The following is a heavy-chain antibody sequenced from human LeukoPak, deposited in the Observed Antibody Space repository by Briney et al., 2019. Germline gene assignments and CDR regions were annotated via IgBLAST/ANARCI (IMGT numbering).Heavy chain of an antibody. CDR3: AREPKGLGELSYMDV. Sequence: GASVKVSCKASGYTFTSYGISWVRQAPGQGLEWMGWISAYNGNTNYAQKLQGRVTMTTDTSTSTAYMELRSLRSDDTAVYYCAREPKGLGELSYMDVWGKGTTVTVSS. CDR1: GYTFTSYG. J-gene: IGHJ6*03. CDR2: ISAYNGNT. D-gene: IGHD3-10*01. V-gene: IGHV1-18*01.